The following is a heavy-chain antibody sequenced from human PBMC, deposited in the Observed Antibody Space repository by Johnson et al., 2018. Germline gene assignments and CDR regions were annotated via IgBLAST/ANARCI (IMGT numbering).Heavy chain of an antibody. CDR1: GGSISSRSYY. CDR2: IFYSGGT. J-gene: IGHJ6*02. D-gene: IGHD2-21*02. Sequence: QVQLQESGPGLVKPSETLSLTCKVSGGSISSRSYYWGWIRQPPGKGLEWIGGIFYSGGTYYNPSLYSRVTISLDTSKNQFSLKVRSVTAADTAVYYCARHLGVNYRVTSYGMDVWGRGTTVAVSS. CDR3: ARHLGVNYRVTSYGMDV. V-gene: IGHV4-39*01.